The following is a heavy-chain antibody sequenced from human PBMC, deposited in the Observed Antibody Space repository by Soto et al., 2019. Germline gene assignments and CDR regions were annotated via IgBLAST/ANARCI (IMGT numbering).Heavy chain of an antibody. CDR2: IKHDGSEK. CDR3: ARGSHWFDY. CDR1: GFTFTTYW. V-gene: IGHV3-7*01. D-gene: IGHD1-1*01. Sequence: PGGSLRLSCAASGFTFTTYWMSWVRQAPGKGLEWVATIKHDGSEKYYMDSVKGRFTISRDNAKKSLFLQMNSLRAEDTAVYYCARGSHWFDYWGQGAMFTVSS. J-gene: IGHJ4*02.